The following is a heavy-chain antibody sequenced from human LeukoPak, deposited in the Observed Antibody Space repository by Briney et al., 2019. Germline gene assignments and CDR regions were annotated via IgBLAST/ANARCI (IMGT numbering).Heavy chain of an antibody. CDR2: INGNSGAT. J-gene: IGHJ5*02. D-gene: IGHD3-3*01. V-gene: IGHV1-2*02. CDR1: GYTFVGYF. CDR3: ARDFCSGDSCPHWFDT. Sequence: GASVKVSCKASGYTFVGYFMHWLRQAPGQGLEWMGWINGNSGATEYAQKFQGRVTMTRDTSITTAYLDLSSLRSDDTAVYYCARDFCSGDSCPHWFDTWGQGTLVTVSS.